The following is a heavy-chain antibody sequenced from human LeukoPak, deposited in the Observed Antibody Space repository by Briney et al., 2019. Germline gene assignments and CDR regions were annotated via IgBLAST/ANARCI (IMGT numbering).Heavy chain of an antibody. D-gene: IGHD2-15*01. Sequence: GGSLRLSCAASGFTVGTYAMSWVRQAPGKGLEWVSGISDSGDNTQYVDSVKGRFTISRDISKNTLYLQMNSLRAEDTAVYYCAKAGCGGGSCYYAEYFQHWGLGTLATVPS. CDR2: ISDSGDNT. CDR1: GFTVGTYA. V-gene: IGHV3-23*01. J-gene: IGHJ1*01. CDR3: AKAGCGGGSCYYAEYFQH.